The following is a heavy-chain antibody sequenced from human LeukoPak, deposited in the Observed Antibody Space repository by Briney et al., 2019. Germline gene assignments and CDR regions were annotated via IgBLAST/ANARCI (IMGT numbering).Heavy chain of an antibody. CDR3: ARGLWFGDENPPYFDY. CDR2: IYTSEST. V-gene: IGHV4-61*02. Sequence: SETLSLTCSVSGGSISSSNYYWSWIRQPAGKGLEWIGRIYTSESTNYNPSLKSRVTISVDTSSNQFSLKLSSVTAADTAVYYCARGLWFGDENPPYFDYWGQGILVTVSS. D-gene: IGHD3-10*01. J-gene: IGHJ4*02. CDR1: GGSISSSNYY.